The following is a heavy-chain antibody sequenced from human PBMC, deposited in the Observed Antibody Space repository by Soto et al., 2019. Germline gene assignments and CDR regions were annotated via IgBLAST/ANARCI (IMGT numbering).Heavy chain of an antibody. CDR2: IYYSGST. D-gene: IGHD6-13*01. Sequence: SETLSLTCTVSGGSISSDGYYWSWIRQHPGKGLEWIGYIYYSGSTYYNPSLKSRVTISVDTSKNQFSLKLSSVTAADTAVYYCARLFTLYSSSWFDPWGQGTLVTVS. J-gene: IGHJ5*02. CDR3: ARLFTLYSSSWFDP. V-gene: IGHV4-31*03. CDR1: GGSISSDGYY.